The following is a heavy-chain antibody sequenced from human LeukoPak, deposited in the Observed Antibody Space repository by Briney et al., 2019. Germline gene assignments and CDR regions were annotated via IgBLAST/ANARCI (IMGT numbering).Heavy chain of an antibody. CDR2: IIPIFGTA. J-gene: IGHJ6*03. Sequence: ASVKVSCKASGYTFTSYGISWVRQAPGQGLEWMGRIIPIFGTANYAQKFQGRVTITTDESTSTAYMELSSLRSEDTAVYYCARGTFDCSGGSCYHAGDYYYYMDVWGKGTTVTVSS. D-gene: IGHD2-15*01. V-gene: IGHV1-69*05. CDR3: ARGTFDCSGGSCYHAGDYYYYMDV. CDR1: GYTFTSYG.